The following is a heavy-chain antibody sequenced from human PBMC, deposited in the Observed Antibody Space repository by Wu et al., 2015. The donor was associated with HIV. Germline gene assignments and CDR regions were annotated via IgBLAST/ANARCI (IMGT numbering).Heavy chain of an antibody. CDR2: IIPIFGTT. J-gene: IGHJ6*02. CDR1: GGTFSSYA. D-gene: IGHD2-21*02. Sequence: QVQLVQSGAEVKKPGSSVKVSCKASGGTFSSYAISWVRQAPGQGLEWMGRIIPIFGTTNYAQKFQGRVTIIADEFTSTAYMELSSLRSEDTAVYYCARDPLAYCGGDCYPDVWGQGTTVTVSS. CDR3: ARDPLAYCGGDCYPDV. V-gene: IGHV1-69*13.